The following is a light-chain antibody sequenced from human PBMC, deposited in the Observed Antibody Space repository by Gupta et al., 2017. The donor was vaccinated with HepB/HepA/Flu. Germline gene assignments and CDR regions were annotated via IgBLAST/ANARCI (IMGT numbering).Light chain of an antibody. CDR3: WRDEHWPPNT. CDR1: ESLVYSDGVTY. CDR2: EVS. J-gene: IGKJ5*01. V-gene: IGKV2-30*01. Sequence: DVVMTQSPLSLSVTLGQTASIYCWSSESLVYSDGVTYLNWFNQRPGQSPRRLLYEVSTRDAGVPDRFSGSGYGNDVTLKISRGEGADVGIYYSWRDEHWPPNTFGQGTLLDIK.